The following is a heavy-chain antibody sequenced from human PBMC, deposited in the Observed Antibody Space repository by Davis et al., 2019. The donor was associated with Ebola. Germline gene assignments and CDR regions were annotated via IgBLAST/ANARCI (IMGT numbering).Heavy chain of an antibody. Sequence: ASVKVSCKASGYTFTGYYMHWVRQAPGQGLEWMGWINPNSGGTNYAQKFQGWVTMTRDTSISTAYMELSRLRSDDTAVYYCARGVHTRYNWFDPWGQGTLVTVSS. CDR1: GYTFTGYY. D-gene: IGHD5-24*01. V-gene: IGHV1-2*04. CDR2: INPNSGGT. CDR3: ARGVHTRYNWFDP. J-gene: IGHJ5*02.